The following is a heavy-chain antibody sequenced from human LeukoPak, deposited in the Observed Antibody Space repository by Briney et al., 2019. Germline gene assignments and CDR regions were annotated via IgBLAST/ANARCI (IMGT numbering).Heavy chain of an antibody. CDR3: ALSPIAAAFYGMDV. D-gene: IGHD6-13*01. CDR1: GFSLSTSAVG. Sequence: SGPTLVKPTQTLTLTCTFSGFSLSTSAVGVGWIRQPPGKAQEWLALIYWNDDKRYSPSLKSRLTITQDTSKNQVVLTMTNMDPVDTATYYCALSPIAAAFYGMDVWGQRTTVTVSS. V-gene: IGHV2-5*01. J-gene: IGHJ6*02. CDR2: IYWNDDK.